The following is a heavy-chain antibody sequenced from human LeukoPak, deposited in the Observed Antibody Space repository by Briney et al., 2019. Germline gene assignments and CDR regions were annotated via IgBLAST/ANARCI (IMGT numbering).Heavy chain of an antibody. CDR1: GYTFTGYY. V-gene: IGHV1-2*02. CDR2: INPNSGGT. J-gene: IGHJ4*02. D-gene: IGHD1-26*01. CDR3: ARGWGGSPPLDY. Sequence: ASVKVSCKTSGYTFTGYYMHWVRQAPGQGLEWMGWINPNSGGTNYAQKFQGRVTKTRDTSISTANRELSRLRSDDTAVYYCARGWGGSPPLDYWGQGTLVTVSS.